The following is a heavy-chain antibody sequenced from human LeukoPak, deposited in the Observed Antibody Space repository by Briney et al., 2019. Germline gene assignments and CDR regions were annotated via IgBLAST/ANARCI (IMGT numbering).Heavy chain of an antibody. Sequence: ASVKVSCKASGYTFTGYYMHWVRQAPGQGLEWMGRINPNSGGTNYAQKFQGRVTMTRDTSISTAYMELSRLRSDDTAVYYCARVTYGSGSYYIDYWGRGTLVTVSS. V-gene: IGHV1-2*06. D-gene: IGHD3-10*01. CDR3: ARVTYGSGSYYIDY. J-gene: IGHJ4*02. CDR1: GYTFTGYY. CDR2: INPNSGGT.